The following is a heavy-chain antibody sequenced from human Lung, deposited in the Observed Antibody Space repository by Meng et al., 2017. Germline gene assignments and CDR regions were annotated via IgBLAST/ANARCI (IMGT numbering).Heavy chain of an antibody. CDR3: TGVGHKNWFDS. CDR2: TYYRSKWYS. Sequence: PLKQSGADLLKPSPCLSLHSPISGDSVSSNRAAGNWIRHSPSRGLEWLGRTYYRSKWYSDDATSVRSRITINADTSKSQFSLQLNSLTPEDTAVYYCTGVGHKNWFDSWGQGTLVTVSS. J-gene: IGHJ5*01. V-gene: IGHV6-1*01. CDR1: GDSVSSNRAA. D-gene: IGHD2-21*01.